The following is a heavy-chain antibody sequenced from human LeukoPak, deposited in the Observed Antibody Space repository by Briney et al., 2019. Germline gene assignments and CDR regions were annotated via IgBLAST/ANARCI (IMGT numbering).Heavy chain of an antibody. Sequence: GASVKVSCKASGYTFTGYYMHWVRQAPGQGLEWTGWINPNSGGTNYVQKFQGRVTMTRDTSISTAYMELSRLRSDDTAVYYCAIDGANEYSSSSKRKDMIYYYYYMDVWGKGTTVTVSS. D-gene: IGHD6-6*01. CDR2: INPNSGGT. CDR3: AIDGANEYSSSSKRKDMIYYYYYMDV. V-gene: IGHV1-2*02. CDR1: GYTFTGYY. J-gene: IGHJ6*03.